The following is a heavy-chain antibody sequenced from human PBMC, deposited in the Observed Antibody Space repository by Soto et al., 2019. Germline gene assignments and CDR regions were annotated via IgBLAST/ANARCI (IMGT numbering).Heavy chain of an antibody. CDR2: IYCGDSDT. V-gene: IGHV5-51*01. CDR1: GYSFSTNW. J-gene: IGHJ4*02. CDR3: ARHNHGFDY. Sequence: GESLKISCKDSGYSFSTNWIAWVRQMPGKGLEWVGVIYCGDSDTRFSPSFQGQVTPSVDKSINTVYLQWSSLKASDTAMYYCARHNHGFDYWGQGTLVTVSS.